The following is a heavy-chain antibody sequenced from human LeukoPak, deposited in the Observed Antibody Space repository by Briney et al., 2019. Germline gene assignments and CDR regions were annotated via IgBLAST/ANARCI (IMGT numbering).Heavy chain of an antibody. CDR1: GFTFSSYS. CDR2: ISSSSSYI. D-gene: IGHD5-24*01. J-gene: IGHJ4*02. V-gene: IGHV3-21*01. CDR3: ARESRDGYNLADDY. Sequence: GGSLRLSCAASGFTFSSYSMNWVRQAPGKGLEWVSSISSSSSYIYYADSVKGRFTISRDNAKNSLYLQMNSLRAEDTAVYYCARESRDGYNLADDYWGQGTLVTVSS.